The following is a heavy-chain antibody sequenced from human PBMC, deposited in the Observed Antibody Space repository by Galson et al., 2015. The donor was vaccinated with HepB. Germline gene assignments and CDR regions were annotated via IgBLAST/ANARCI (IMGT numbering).Heavy chain of an antibody. D-gene: IGHD1-26*01. V-gene: IGHV3-7*03. CDR1: GFTFSSYW. J-gene: IGHJ4*02. CDR2: IKQDGSKK. Sequence: SLRLSCAASGFTFSSYWMSWVRQAPGQGLEWLANIKQDGSKKYYVDSVKGRFTISRDNAKNALYLQMNSLRAEDTAVYYCARGRSLFYWGQGTLVTVSS. CDR3: ARGRSLFY.